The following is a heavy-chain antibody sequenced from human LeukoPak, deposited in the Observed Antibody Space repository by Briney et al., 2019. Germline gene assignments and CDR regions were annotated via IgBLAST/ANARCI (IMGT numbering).Heavy chain of an antibody. D-gene: IGHD3-22*01. CDR2: ISYDGSNK. CDR1: GFTFSSYA. CDR3: AREGLTYYYDSSGYDTDAFDI. V-gene: IGHV3-30-3*01. Sequence: QPGGSLRLSCAASGFTFSSYAMHWVRQAPGKGLEWVAVISYDGSNKYYADSVKGRFTISRDNSKNTLYLQMNSLRAEDTAVYYCAREGLTYYYDSSGYDTDAFDIWGQGTMVTVSS. J-gene: IGHJ3*02.